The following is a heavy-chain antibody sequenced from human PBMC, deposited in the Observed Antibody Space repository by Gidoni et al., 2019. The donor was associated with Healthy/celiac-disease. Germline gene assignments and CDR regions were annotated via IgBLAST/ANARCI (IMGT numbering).Heavy chain of an antibody. CDR3: ATDLGYCSSTSCYTFGY. Sequence: EVQLVESGGGLVKPGGSLRLSCAASGFPFSRYSMNWVRQGPGKGLEWVSSISSSSSYIYYADSVKGRFTISRDNAKNSLYLQMNSLRAEDTAVYYCATDLGYCSSTSCYTFGYWGQGTLVTVSS. D-gene: IGHD2-2*02. CDR1: GFPFSRYS. CDR2: ISSSSSYI. J-gene: IGHJ4*02. V-gene: IGHV3-21*01.